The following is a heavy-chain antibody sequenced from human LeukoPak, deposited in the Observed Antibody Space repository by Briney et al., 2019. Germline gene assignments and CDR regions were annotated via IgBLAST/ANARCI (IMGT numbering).Heavy chain of an antibody. D-gene: IGHD6-13*01. CDR2: ISSSSGYI. V-gene: IGHV3-21*01. CDR1: GFTFSGYS. J-gene: IGHJ6*02. Sequence: PGGSLRLSCAASGFTFSGYSMNWVRQAPGKGLEWVSSISSSSGYIYYADSVKGRFTISRGNAKNSLYLQMNSLRAEDTAVYYCARDLGSIAAVGEDYYYYGMDVWGQGTTVTVSS. CDR3: ARDLGSIAAVGEDYYYYGMDV.